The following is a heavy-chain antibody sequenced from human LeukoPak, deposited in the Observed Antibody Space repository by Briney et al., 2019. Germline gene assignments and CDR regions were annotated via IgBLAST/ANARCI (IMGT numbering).Heavy chain of an antibody. J-gene: IGHJ4*02. D-gene: IGHD2-15*01. Sequence: SETLSLTCAVYGGSFTDYYWNWIRQPPGKGLEWIGEINHSGITHYNPSLKSRVTISADTSKNQFSLKLSSVTAADTAVYYCAREDPKSFDYWGQGTLVTVSS. V-gene: IGHV4-34*01. CDR2: INHSGIT. CDR3: AREDPKSFDY. CDR1: GGSFTDYY.